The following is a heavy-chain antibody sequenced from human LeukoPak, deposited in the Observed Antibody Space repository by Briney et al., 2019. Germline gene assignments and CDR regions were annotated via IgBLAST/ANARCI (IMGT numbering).Heavy chain of an antibody. CDR1: GFTFSSYS. CDR2: ISSSSSTI. Sequence: PGGSLRLSCAASGFTFSSYSMNWVRQAPGKGLEWVSYISSSSSTIYYADSVKGRFTISRDNAKNSLYLQMNSLRAEDTAVYYCARCGGYYYGSGSRPKLCYNWLDPWGQGTLVTVSS. V-gene: IGHV3-48*01. D-gene: IGHD3-10*01. J-gene: IGHJ5*02. CDR3: ARCGGYYYGSGSRPKLCYNWLDP.